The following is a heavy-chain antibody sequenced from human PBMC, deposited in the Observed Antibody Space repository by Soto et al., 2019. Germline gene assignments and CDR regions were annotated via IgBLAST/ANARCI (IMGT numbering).Heavy chain of an antibody. V-gene: IGHV3-23*01. CDR2: FRSGGDDDTT. D-gene: IGHD3-10*01. Sequence: GGSLRLSCAASGFTFSSYSMSWVCQAPGKGLEWVSGFRSGGDDDTTYYADSVRGRFTISRDNSKNTLFLQMNSLRAEDTAIYYCAKKVNSGSGSQFFDYWGQGTLVTVFS. CDR3: AKKVNSGSGSQFFDY. J-gene: IGHJ4*02. CDR1: GFTFSSYS.